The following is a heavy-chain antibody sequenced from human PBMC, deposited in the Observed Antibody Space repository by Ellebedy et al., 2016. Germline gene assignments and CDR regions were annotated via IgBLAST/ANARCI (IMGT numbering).Heavy chain of an antibody. V-gene: IGHV3-11*03. CDR2: ISSSSSYT. CDR1: GFTFSDYY. CDR3: AQASLVVPGASEHFQH. J-gene: IGHJ1*01. D-gene: IGHD2-2*01. Sequence: GESLKISXAASGFTFSDYYMSWIRQAPGKGLEWVSYISSSSSYTNYADSVKGRFTISRDNSKNTLYLQMNSLTVEDTAVYYCAQASLVVPGASEHFQHWGQGTLVTVSS.